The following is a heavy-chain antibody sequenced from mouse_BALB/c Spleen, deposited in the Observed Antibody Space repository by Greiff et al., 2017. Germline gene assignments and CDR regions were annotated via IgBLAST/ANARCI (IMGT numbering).Heavy chain of an antibody. CDR1: GFNIKDYY. J-gene: IGHJ4*01. Sequence: VQLQQSGAELVRSGASVKLSCTASGFNIKDYYMHWVKQRPEQGLEWIGWIDPENGDTEYAPKFQGKATMTADTSSNTAYLQLSSLTSEDTAVYYCARFEDGNTLGYYAMDYWGQGTSVTVSS. V-gene: IGHV14-4*02. CDR2: IDPENGDT. D-gene: IGHD2-1*01. CDR3: ARFEDGNTLGYYAMDY.